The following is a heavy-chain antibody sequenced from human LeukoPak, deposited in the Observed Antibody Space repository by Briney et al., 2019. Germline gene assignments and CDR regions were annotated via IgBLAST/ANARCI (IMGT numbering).Heavy chain of an antibody. Sequence: SETLSLTCTVSGGSISSGSYYWSWIRQPAGKGLEWIGRIYTSGSTNYNPSLKSRVTISVDTSKNQFSLKLSSVTAADTAVYYCARAVQAAHGGFDYWGQGTLVTVSS. D-gene: IGHD2-2*01. CDR1: GGSISSGSYY. CDR3: ARAVQAAHGGFDY. J-gene: IGHJ4*02. CDR2: IYTSGST. V-gene: IGHV4-61*02.